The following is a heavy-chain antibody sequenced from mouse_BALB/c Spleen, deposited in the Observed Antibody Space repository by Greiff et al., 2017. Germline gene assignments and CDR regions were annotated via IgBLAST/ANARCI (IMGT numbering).Heavy chain of an antibody. J-gene: IGHJ2*01. D-gene: IGHD2-4*01. V-gene: IGHV1-54*01. CDR3: ARRGMIQGYFDC. CDR1: GYAFTNYL. Sequence: QVQLQQSGAELVRPGTSVKVSCKASGYAFTNYLIKWVKQRPGQGLEWIGVINPGSGGTNYNEKFKGKATLTADKSSSTAYMQLSSLTSDDSAVYFYARRGMIQGYFDCWGQGTTLTVSS. CDR2: INPGSGGT.